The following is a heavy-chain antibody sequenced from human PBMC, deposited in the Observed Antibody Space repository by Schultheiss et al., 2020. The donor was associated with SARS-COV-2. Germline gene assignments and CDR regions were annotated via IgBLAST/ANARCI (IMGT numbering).Heavy chain of an antibody. CDR3: VKDSEWGGGWLPLGA. CDR2: LSTNGGRT. V-gene: IGHV3-64D*08. Sequence: GSLRLSCLASGFTFSNYAMHWVRQAPGKGLEYVSALSTNGGRTYYADSVKGRFTISRDNSKNTLYLQMSSLRTEDTAVYYCVKDSEWGGGWLPLGAWGQGTLVTVSS. CDR1: GFTFSNYA. D-gene: IGHD5-24*01. J-gene: IGHJ5*02.